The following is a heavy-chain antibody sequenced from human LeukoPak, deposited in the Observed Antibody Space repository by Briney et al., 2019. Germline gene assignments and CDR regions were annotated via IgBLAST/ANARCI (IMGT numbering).Heavy chain of an antibody. CDR3: ARDFDYDFWSGYYVTPSMGYFDY. V-gene: IGHV3-48*01. CDR2: ISSSSTI. CDR1: GFTFSSYS. Sequence: GSLRLSCAASGFTFSSYSMNWVRQAPGKGLEWVSYISSSSTIYYADSVKGRFTISKDNAKNSLYLQMNSLRAEDTAVYYCARDFDYDFWSGYYVTPSMGYFDYWGQGTLVTSPQ. D-gene: IGHD3-3*01. J-gene: IGHJ4*02.